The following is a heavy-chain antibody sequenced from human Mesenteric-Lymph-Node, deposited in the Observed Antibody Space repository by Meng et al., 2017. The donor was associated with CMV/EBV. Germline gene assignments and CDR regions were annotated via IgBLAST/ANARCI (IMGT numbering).Heavy chain of an antibody. CDR2: INHSGST. Sequence: HGHLHQCGAGLLKPSETLSVTCAVYGGSFSGYYWNCIRQSPEKGLEWIGEINHSGSTTYNPSFTSRIIISVDTSTNQIPLNMSSVTAADTAVYYCARGSSYDILTGYFDYWGQGALVTVSS. CDR3: ARGSSYDILTGYFDY. D-gene: IGHD3-9*01. V-gene: IGHV4-34*01. J-gene: IGHJ4*02. CDR1: GGSFSGYY.